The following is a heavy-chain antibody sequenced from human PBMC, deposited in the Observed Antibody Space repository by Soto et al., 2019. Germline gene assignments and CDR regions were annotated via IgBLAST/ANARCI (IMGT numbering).Heavy chain of an antibody. J-gene: IGHJ4*02. V-gene: IGHV3-23*01. CDR2: ISGSGGSV. CDR1: GFTFNNYA. D-gene: IGHD3-9*01. Sequence: GESLKISCAASGFTFNNYAMTWVRQAPGKGLEWVSHISGSGGSVYYGDSVKGRFTISRDSAEDSLYLQMNSLRAEDTAFYYCARGLNYDVLTGLDYWGQGTLVTVSS. CDR3: ARGLNYDVLTGLDY.